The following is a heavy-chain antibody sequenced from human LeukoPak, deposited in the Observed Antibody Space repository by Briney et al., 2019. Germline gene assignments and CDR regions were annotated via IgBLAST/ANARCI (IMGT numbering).Heavy chain of an antibody. V-gene: IGHV3-23*01. CDR1: GFTFSSYA. D-gene: IGHD3-10*01. CDR3: AKDGSHGSGSSH. CDR2: ISGSGGST. J-gene: IGHJ4*02. Sequence: GGSLRLSCAASGFTFSSYAMSWVRQAPGQGLEWVSVISGSGGSTYSADYLKARFTISRDNSKNTLYLQMNSLRAEDMAVYYCAKDGSHGSGSSHWGQGTLVTVSS.